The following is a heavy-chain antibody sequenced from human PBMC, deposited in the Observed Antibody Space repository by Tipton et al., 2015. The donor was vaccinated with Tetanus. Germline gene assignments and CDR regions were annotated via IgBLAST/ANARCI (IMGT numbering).Heavy chain of an antibody. D-gene: IGHD1-26*01. CDR1: GYTFTGYG. CDR2: VSAYNGRT. V-gene: IGHV1-18*01. CDR3: ARDVRAEMGFAY. J-gene: IGHJ4*02. Sequence: QLVQSGDEVKRPGASVKVSCKASGYTFTGYGINWVRQAPGQGLEWMGWVSAYNGRTNYAQKVRDRVTMTPDTSTSTASMELRSLRSDDTALYYCARDVRAEMGFAYWGRGTRVTVSS.